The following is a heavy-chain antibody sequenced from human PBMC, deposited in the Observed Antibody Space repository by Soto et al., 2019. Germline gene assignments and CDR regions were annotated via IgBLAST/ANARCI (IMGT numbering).Heavy chain of an antibody. D-gene: IGHD5-12*01. CDR2: ISSSSSTI. CDR3: ARSRGGYDWDY. V-gene: IGHV3-48*02. CDR1: GFTFSSYS. J-gene: IGHJ4*02. Sequence: EVQLVESGGGLVQPGGSLRLSCAASGFTFSSYSMNWVRQAPGKGLEWVSYISSSSSTIYYADSVKGRFTISRDNAKNSLYLQMNSLRDDDTAVYYCARSRGGYDWDYWGQGTLVTVSS.